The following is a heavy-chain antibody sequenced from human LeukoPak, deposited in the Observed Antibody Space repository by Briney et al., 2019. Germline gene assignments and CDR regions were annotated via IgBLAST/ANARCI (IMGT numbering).Heavy chain of an antibody. D-gene: IGHD3-22*01. CDR3: ARSLMYYYDSSGYYSGSVWFDP. Sequence: SETLSLTCTVSRGSISSSSYYWGWIRQPPGKGLEWIGSIYYSGSTYYNPSLKSRVTISVDTSKNQFSLKLSSVTAADTAVYYCARSLMYYYDSSGYYSGSVWFDPWGQGTLVTVSS. V-gene: IGHV4-39*07. CDR1: RGSISSSSYY. CDR2: IYYSGST. J-gene: IGHJ5*02.